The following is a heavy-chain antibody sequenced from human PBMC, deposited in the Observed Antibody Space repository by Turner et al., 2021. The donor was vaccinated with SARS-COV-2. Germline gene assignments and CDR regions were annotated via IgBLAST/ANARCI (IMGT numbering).Heavy chain of an antibody. D-gene: IGHD4-17*01. Sequence: QVQLVESGGGVVQPGRSQRLTCAASGFTFSSYGMHWVRQAPGKGLEWVSIISYDGSDKYYADSVKGRFTISRDNSKNTLYLQINSLRAEDTAVYYCAKGAPYGDYLRSDYWGQGTLVTVSS. CDR3: AKGAPYGDYLRSDY. CDR2: ISYDGSDK. J-gene: IGHJ4*02. CDR1: GFTFSSYG. V-gene: IGHV3-30*18.